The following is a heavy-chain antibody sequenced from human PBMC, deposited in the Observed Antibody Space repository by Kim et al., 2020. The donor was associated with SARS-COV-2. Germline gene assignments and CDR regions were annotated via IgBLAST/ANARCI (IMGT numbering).Heavy chain of an antibody. Sequence: GESLKISCKGSGYNFANYAIAWVRQMPGKGLEWMGIIYPGDSDTRYSPSLQGQVTISADKSLSTAYLQWSSLKASDTAMYYCARGKYCSNNIGCSYQGWFDPWGQGTLVTVSS. V-gene: IGHV5-51*01. J-gene: IGHJ5*02. CDR2: IYPGDSDT. CDR1: GYNFANYA. D-gene: IGHD2-2*01. CDR3: ARGKYCSNNIGCSYQGWFDP.